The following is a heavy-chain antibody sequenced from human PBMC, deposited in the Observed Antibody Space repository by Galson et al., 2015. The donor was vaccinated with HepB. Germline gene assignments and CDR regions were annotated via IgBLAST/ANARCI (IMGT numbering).Heavy chain of an antibody. CDR1: GFTFSGSA. D-gene: IGHD6-13*01. Sequence: SLRPSCAASGFTFSGSAIHWVRQASGRGPEWIGHIRSKATNYAALYVPSLKGRFTISRDDSKNMTYLHMRSLKTDDTAVYYCVRSGDFSGYSSRWGQGTLVTVSS. V-gene: IGHV3-73*01. J-gene: IGHJ4*02. CDR2: IRSKATNYAA. CDR3: VRSGDFSGYSSR.